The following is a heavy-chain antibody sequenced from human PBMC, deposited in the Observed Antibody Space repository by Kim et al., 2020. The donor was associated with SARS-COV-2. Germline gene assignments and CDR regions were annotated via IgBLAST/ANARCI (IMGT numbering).Heavy chain of an antibody. Sequence: SETLSLTCTVSGGSISSGDYYWSWIRQPPGKGLEWIGYIYYSGSTYYNPSLKSRVTISVDTSKNQFSLKLSSVTAADTAVYYCARDPLGLRGGANEHDYWGQGTLVTVSS. V-gene: IGHV4-30-4*01. CDR2: IYYSGST. CDR1: GGSISSGDYY. CDR3: ARDPLGLRGGANEHDY. D-gene: IGHD5-12*01. J-gene: IGHJ4*02.